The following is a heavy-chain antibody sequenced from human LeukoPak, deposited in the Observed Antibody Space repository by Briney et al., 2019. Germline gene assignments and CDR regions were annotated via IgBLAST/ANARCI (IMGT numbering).Heavy chain of an antibody. V-gene: IGHV3-33*01. CDR1: GFTFSSYG. D-gene: IGHD6-6*01. CDR3: ASEMYSSSSSGVATDY. Sequence: SGGSLRLSCAASGFTFSSYGMHWVRQAPGKGLEWVAVIWYDGSNKYYADSVKGRFTISRDNSKNTLYLQMNSLRAEDTAVYYCASEMYSSSSSGVATDYWGQGTLVTVSS. J-gene: IGHJ4*02. CDR2: IWYDGSNK.